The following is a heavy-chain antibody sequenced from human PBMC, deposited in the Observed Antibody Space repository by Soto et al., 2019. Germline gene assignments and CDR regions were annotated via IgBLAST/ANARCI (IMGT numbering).Heavy chain of an antibody. CDR2: IYYSGST. Sequence: QVQLQESGPGLVKPSETLSLTCTVSGGSVSSGSYYWSWIRQPPGKGLEWIGYIYYSGSTNYNPSLKSRVTISVVTSKNQFSLKLSSVTAADTAVYYCARTANWGYYYYGMAVWGQGTTVTVSS. V-gene: IGHV4-61*01. J-gene: IGHJ6*02. CDR3: ARTANWGYYYYGMAV. CDR1: GGSVSSGSYY. D-gene: IGHD7-27*01.